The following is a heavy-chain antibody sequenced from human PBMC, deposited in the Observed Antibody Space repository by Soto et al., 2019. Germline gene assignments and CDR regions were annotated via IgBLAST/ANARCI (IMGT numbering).Heavy chain of an antibody. CDR1: VYTFPSYG. J-gene: IGHJ5*02. D-gene: IGHD2-15*01. CDR2: ISAYNGNT. V-gene: IGHV1-18*01. CDR3: AREGCSGGSCYSGYNWFDP. Sequence: GASVRVSCKPSVYTFPSYGISWVQRPPGQGLEWMGWISAYNGNTNYAQKLQGRVTMTTDTSTSTAYMELRSLRSDDTAVYYCAREGCSGGSCYSGYNWFDPWGQGTLVTVSS.